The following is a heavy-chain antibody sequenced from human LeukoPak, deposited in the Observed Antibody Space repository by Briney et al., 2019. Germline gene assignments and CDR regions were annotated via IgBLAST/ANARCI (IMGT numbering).Heavy chain of an antibody. Sequence: GRSLRLSCAASGFTFSNYAMHWVRQAPGKGLEWVAVISYDGSNKYYADSVKGRFTISRDNSKNTLYLQTNSLRAEDTAVYYCAREGYGDYPNFDYWGQGTLVTVSS. CDR2: ISYDGSNK. CDR3: AREGYGDYPNFDY. CDR1: GFTFSNYA. D-gene: IGHD4-17*01. J-gene: IGHJ4*02. V-gene: IGHV3-30-3*01.